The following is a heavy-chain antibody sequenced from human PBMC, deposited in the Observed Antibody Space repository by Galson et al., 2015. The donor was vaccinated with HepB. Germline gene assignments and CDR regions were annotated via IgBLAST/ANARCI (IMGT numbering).Heavy chain of an antibody. D-gene: IGHD3-10*02. CDR2: VYSSTRTK. CDR1: GFSFRGYS. CDR3: AKNGSEDCDRDWYLGL. J-gene: IGHJ2*01. V-gene: IGHV3-48*01. Sequence: FLRLSCAASGFSFRGYSMSWVRQTPGKGLQWISYVYSSTRTKYYADSLKGRFNIPRYNAKNSLYLQLDSLRGEGTAVYYFAKNGSEDCDRDWYLGLWGRGTLVTVSS.